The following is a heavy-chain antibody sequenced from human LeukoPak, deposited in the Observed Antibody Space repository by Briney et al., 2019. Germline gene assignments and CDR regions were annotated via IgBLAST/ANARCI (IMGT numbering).Heavy chain of an antibody. CDR3: ARGGYYDFWSGYPHHNWFDP. CDR1: GYTFTSYD. Sequence: ASVKVSCKASGYTFTSYDINWVRQATGQGLEWMGWMNPNSGNTGYAQKFQGRVTITRNTSISTAYMELSSLRSEDTAVYYCARGGYYDFWSGYPHHNWFDPWGQGTLVTVSS. V-gene: IGHV1-8*03. D-gene: IGHD3-3*01. CDR2: MNPNSGNT. J-gene: IGHJ5*02.